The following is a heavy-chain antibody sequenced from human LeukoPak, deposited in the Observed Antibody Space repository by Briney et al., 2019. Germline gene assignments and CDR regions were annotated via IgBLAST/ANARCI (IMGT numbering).Heavy chain of an antibody. CDR3: ARIEKWVYYFDF. Sequence: PSETLSLTCTVSGGSISGYYWSWIRQPPGKGLEWIGDIYYSGSTNYNPSLKSRVTISVDTSKNQFSLKLSSVTAADTAVYYCARIEKWVYYFDFWGQGTLVTVSS. CDR1: GGSISGYY. V-gene: IGHV4-59*08. J-gene: IGHJ4*02. D-gene: IGHD3-10*01. CDR2: IYYSGST.